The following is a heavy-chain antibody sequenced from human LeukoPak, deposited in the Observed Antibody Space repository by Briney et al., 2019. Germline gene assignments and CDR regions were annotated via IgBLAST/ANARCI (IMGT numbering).Heavy chain of an antibody. D-gene: IGHD1-26*01. V-gene: IGHV4-59*01. CDR2: IYYSGST. J-gene: IGHJ4*02. CDR3: AREDHVVGATDY. CDR1: GGSISSYY. Sequence: SETLSLTCTVSGGSISSYYWSWIRQPPGKGLEWIGYIYYSGSTNYNPSLKSRVTISVDTSKNQFSLKLSSVTAADTAVYYCAREDHVVGATDYWGQGTLVTVSS.